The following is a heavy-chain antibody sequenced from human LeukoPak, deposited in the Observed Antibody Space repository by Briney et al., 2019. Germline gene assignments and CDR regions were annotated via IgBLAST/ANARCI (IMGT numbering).Heavy chain of an antibody. D-gene: IGHD2-15*01. CDR1: GLILSNFA. J-gene: IGHJ4*02. Sequence: GGSLRLSCAASGLILSNFAMTWVRQAPGKGLEWVSSISISGDDTFYADSVKGRVTISRDNSKNTLYLQMNSLRAEDTAVYYCARELRPNDYWGQGTLVSVSS. CDR3: ARELRPNDY. V-gene: IGHV3-23*01. CDR2: ISISGDDT.